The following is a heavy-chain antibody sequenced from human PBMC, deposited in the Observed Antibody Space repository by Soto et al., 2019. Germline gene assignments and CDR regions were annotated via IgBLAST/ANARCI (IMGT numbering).Heavy chain of an antibody. V-gene: IGHV1-2*04. Sequence: ASVKVSCKASGYTFTGYFMHWVRQAPGQGLEWMGWINPNSGGTNYAQKFQGWVTMTRDTSISTAYMELSRLRSDDTAVYYCARSDSSGWYLFDYWGQGTLVTVSS. CDR1: GYTFTGYF. CDR2: INPNSGGT. CDR3: ARSDSSGWYLFDY. D-gene: IGHD6-19*01. J-gene: IGHJ4*02.